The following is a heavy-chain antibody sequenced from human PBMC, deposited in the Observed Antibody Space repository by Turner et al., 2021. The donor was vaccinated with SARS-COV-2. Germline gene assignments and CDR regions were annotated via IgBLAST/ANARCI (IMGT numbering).Heavy chain of an antibody. J-gene: IGHJ3*02. CDR3: ARGYSSGWYQSGAFDI. CDR2: IDSGGST. Sequence: EVQLVASGGGLIQPGGSLRLSCAASGFTVSSNYMSWVRQAPGKGLELVSVIDSGGSTYYADSVKGRFTISRDNSKNTMYLQMNSLRAEDTAVYYCARGYSSGWYQSGAFDIWGQGTMVTVSS. V-gene: IGHV3-53*01. CDR1: GFTVSSNY. D-gene: IGHD6-19*01.